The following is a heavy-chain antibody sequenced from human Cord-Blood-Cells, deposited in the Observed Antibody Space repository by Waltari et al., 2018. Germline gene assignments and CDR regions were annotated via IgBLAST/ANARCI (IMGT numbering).Heavy chain of an antibody. CDR3: ARRPIYYDSSGYYFDY. Sequence: EVQLVQSGAEVKKPGESLKISCKGSGYSFTSYWIGWVRQMPGKGLEWMGIISPGDADTRYSPSVQGQVTISADKSISTAYLQWSSLKASDTAMYYCARRPIYYDSSGYYFDYWGQGTLVTVSS. J-gene: IGHJ4*02. D-gene: IGHD3-22*01. CDR2: ISPGDADT. V-gene: IGHV5-51*01. CDR1: GYSFTSYW.